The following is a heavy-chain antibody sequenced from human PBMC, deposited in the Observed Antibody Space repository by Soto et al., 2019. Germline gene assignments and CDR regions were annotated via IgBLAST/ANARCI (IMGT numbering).Heavy chain of an antibody. CDR1: GYTFTSYG. CDR3: ARDYINSASVAPY. CDR2: ISAYNGNT. D-gene: IGHD2-15*01. J-gene: IGHJ4*02. V-gene: IGHV1-18*04. Sequence: VSSVKVSCKASGYTFTSYGISWVRQAPGQGLEWMGWISAYNGNTNYAQKLQGRVTMTTDTSTSTAYKELRSLRSDDTAVYYCARDYINSASVAPYRGQGTLVTVSS.